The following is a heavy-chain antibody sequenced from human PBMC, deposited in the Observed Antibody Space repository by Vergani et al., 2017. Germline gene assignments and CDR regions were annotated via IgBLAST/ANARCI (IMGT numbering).Heavy chain of an antibody. CDR1: GYTFSNYY. CDR3: ARGDYGILTGYRY. D-gene: IGHD3-9*01. Sequence: QVQVVQSGAEVKKSGASVKVSCKTSGYTFSNYYMHWVRQAPGQGLEWMGRINPSGGHTNYAQKFQGRVTMIRDTSTRTVYMELSSLRSEDTAIYYCARGDYGILTGYRYWGQGTLVTVSA. V-gene: IGHV1-46*03. CDR2: INPSGGHT. J-gene: IGHJ4*02.